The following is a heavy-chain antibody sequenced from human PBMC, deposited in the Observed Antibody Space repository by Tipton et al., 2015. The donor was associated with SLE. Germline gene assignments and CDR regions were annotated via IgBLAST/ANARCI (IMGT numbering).Heavy chain of an antibody. V-gene: IGHV3-13*04. CDR3: ARATADWYFDL. CDR2: IGTSDDT. Sequence: SLRLSCAAFGLSFSNYGMHWVRQTTGKGLEWVSAIGTSDDTYYPDSVKGRFTISRENAYNSLYLQMNSLRAGDTAVYYCARATADWYFDLWGRGTLVTVSS. D-gene: IGHD4-17*01. J-gene: IGHJ2*01. CDR1: GLSFSNYG.